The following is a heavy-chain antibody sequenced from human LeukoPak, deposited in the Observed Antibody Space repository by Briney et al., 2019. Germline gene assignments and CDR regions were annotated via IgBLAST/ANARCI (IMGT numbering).Heavy chain of an antibody. CDR1: GFTFSSYA. J-gene: IGHJ5*02. V-gene: IGHV3-23*01. D-gene: IGHD6-6*01. Sequence: SGGSLRLSCAASGFTFSSYAMSWVRQAPGKGLEWVSAISGSGGSTYYADSVKGRFTVSRDNSKNTLYLQMNNLTAEDTAVYYCARENKAARYNWFDPWGQGTLVTVSS. CDR3: ARENKAARYNWFDP. CDR2: ISGSGGST.